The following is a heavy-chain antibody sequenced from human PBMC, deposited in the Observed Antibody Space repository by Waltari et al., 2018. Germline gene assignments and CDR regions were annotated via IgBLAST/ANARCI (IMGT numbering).Heavy chain of an antibody. V-gene: IGHV3-74*01. CDR2: IKSDGSSA. D-gene: IGHD1-1*01. Sequence: EVQLVEPGAGFVQPGGSLRLSCVPSGFTFSNFWMHWVHQAQGKGRVWASLIKSDGSSARYADSVKGRFVVSRDNAKNTLYLEINSLGAEDTAVYYCARGGDDDNWYPGFFDSWGQGTLVTVSS. CDR1: GFTFSNFW. CDR3: ARGGDDDNWYPGFFDS. J-gene: IGHJ4*02.